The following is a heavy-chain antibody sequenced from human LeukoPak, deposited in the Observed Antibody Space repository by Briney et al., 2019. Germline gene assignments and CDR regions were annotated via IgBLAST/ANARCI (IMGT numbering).Heavy chain of an antibody. J-gene: IGHJ5*02. CDR1: GYSISSGYY. CDR3: ARDYDISTGYYPT. Sequence: SETLSLTCTVSGYSISSGYYWGWIRQPPGKGLEWIGSIYHSGSTYYNPSLKSRVTISVDTSKNQFSLKLSSVTAADTAVYYCARDYDISTGYYPTWGQGTLVTVSS. CDR2: IYHSGST. V-gene: IGHV4-38-2*02. D-gene: IGHD3-9*01.